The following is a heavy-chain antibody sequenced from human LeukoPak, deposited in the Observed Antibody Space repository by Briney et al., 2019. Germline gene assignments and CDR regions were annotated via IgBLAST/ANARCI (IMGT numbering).Heavy chain of an antibody. CDR2: IYYSGST. Sequence: PSETLSLTCTVSGGSVSSGSYYWSWIRQPPGKGLEWIGYIYYSGSTNYNPSLKSRVTISLDTSKNQFSLRLSSVTAADTAVYYCARDGGYDWNGGWFDPWGQGTLVTVSS. D-gene: IGHD1-1*01. CDR3: ARDGGYDWNGGWFDP. V-gene: IGHV4-61*01. CDR1: GGSVSSGSYY. J-gene: IGHJ5*02.